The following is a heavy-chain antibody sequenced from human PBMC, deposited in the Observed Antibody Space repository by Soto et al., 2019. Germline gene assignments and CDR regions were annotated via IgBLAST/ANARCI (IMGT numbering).Heavy chain of an antibody. J-gene: IGHJ4*02. CDR2: ISYDGSNK. CDR3: AKDAVGYCSSTSCYMLDY. V-gene: IGHV3-30*18. CDR1: GFTFSSYG. D-gene: IGHD2-2*02. Sequence: GGSLRLSCAASGFTFSSYGMHWVRQAPGKGLEWVAVISYDGSNKYYADSVKGRFTISRDNSKNTLYLQMNSLRAEDTAVYYCAKDAVGYCSSTSCYMLDYWGQGTLVTVSS.